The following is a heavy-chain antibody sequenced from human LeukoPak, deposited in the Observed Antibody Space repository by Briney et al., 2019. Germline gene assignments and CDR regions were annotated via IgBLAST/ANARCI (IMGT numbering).Heavy chain of an antibody. J-gene: IGHJ5*02. CDR3: AGLSTAGKADT. CDR2: IYYSGTA. D-gene: IGHD6-19*01. CDR1: GDSISRYF. V-gene: IGHV4-59*01. Sequence: SETLSLTCTVSGDSISRYFWTWIRQPPGKQLEWIGYIYYSGTADYNPSLKSRVTISVDTSKRQFSLKRTSVTAADTAVYYFAGLSTAGKADTSGQGKLVTAS.